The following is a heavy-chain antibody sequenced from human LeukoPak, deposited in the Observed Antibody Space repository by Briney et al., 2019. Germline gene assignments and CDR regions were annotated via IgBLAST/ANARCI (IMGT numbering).Heavy chain of an antibody. D-gene: IGHD1-1*01. V-gene: IGHV3-23*01. CDR1: GFTFSSYA. CDR2: ITTSGGST. CDR3: VDCGGTRSFDY. Sequence: GGSLRLSCVASGFTFSSYALSWVRQAPGKGLEWVSVITTSGGSTYYADSVKGRFTISRDNSKSTLYLQMTSLRAEDTAVYYCVDCGGTRSFDYWGQGTLVTVSS. J-gene: IGHJ4*02.